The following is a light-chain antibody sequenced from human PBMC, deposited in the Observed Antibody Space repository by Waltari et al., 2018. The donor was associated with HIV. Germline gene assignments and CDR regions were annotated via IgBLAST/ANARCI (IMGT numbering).Light chain of an antibody. Sequence: SYALTQPPSVSVSPGQTARNPCSGNALPKPYAYWYQQKPGLAPLLVIFKDSERPSGIPEGFSGSSSGTTVTLTISGVQAEDEADYYCQSTDSTNTFVFGTGTKVTVL. CDR1: ALPKPY. J-gene: IGLJ1*01. CDR2: KDS. CDR3: QSTDSTNTFV. V-gene: IGLV3-25*03.